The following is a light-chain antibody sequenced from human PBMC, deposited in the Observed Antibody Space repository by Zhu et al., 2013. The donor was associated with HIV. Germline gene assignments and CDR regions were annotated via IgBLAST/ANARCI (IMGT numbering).Light chain of an antibody. CDR1: QSVSSSY. J-gene: IGKJ2*01. CDR2: GAS. Sequence: EIVLTQSPGTLSLSPGERATLSCRASQSVSSSYLAWYQQKPGQAPRLLISGASSRATGIPDRFSGSGSGTDFTLTISRLEPEDFAVYFCQHRSEGPPYTFGPGTKLEIK. V-gene: IGKV3D-20*02. CDR3: QHRSEGPPYT.